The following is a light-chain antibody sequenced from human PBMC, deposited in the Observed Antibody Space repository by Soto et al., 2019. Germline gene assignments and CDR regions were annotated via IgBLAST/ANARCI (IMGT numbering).Light chain of an antibody. Sequence: EIVMTQSPATLYVSPGERATLSCRASQSVSRNLAWYQQKPGQAPRLLIYAASTRATGIPARFSGSGSGTELTLTISSLQSEDFAVYYCQQYNNWPYTFGQGTKLEIK. CDR1: QSVSRN. CDR3: QQYNNWPYT. V-gene: IGKV3-15*01. CDR2: AAS. J-gene: IGKJ2*01.